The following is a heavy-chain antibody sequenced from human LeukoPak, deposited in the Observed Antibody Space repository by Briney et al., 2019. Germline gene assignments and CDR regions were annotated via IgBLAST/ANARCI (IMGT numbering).Heavy chain of an antibody. J-gene: IGHJ4*02. CDR1: GGSISSYF. V-gene: IGHV4-59*01. CDR3: ARGDTAMVTIY. CDR2: IYYSGST. D-gene: IGHD5-18*01. Sequence: SETLSLTCTVSGGSISSYFRSWIRQPPGKGLEWIGYIYYSGSTNYNPSLKSRVTISVDTSKNQFSLKLSSVTAADTAVYYCARGDTAMVTIYWGQGTLVTVSS.